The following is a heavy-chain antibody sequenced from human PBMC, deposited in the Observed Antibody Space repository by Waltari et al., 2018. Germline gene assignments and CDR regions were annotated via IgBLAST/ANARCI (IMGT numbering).Heavy chain of an antibody. CDR3: ARDTYYYDSSGYCPFGY. Sequence: QVQLQESGPGLVKPSETLSLTCAVSGYSISSGYYWGWIRQPPGKGLEWIGSIYHSGGTYYNPSLKRRVTISVDTSKNQFSLKLSSVTAADTAVYYCARDTYYYDSSGYCPFGYWGQGTLVTVSS. CDR1: GYSISSGYY. J-gene: IGHJ4*02. CDR2: IYHSGGT. V-gene: IGHV4-38-2*02. D-gene: IGHD3-22*01.